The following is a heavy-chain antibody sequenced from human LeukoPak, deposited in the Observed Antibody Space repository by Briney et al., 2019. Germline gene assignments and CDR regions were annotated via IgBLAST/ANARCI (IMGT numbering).Heavy chain of an antibody. CDR3: ARMDMDNYYFDY. D-gene: IGHD1-20*01. Sequence: ESGPTLVKPTQTLTLTCTFSGFSLSTSGVGVGWIRQPPGKALEWLARIDWDDDKYYSTSLKTRLTISKDTSKNQVVLTMTNMDPVDTATYYCARMDMDNYYFDYWGQGTLVTVSS. CDR2: IDWDDDK. V-gene: IGHV2-70*11. CDR1: GFSLSTSGVG. J-gene: IGHJ4*02.